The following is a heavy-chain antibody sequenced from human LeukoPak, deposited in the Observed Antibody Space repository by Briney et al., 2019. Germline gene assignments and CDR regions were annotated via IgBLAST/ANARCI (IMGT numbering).Heavy chain of an antibody. CDR3: AKWGDYDILTGYYVSDF. Sequence: PGGSLRLSCAASGFTLSTYEMTWVRQAPGKGLEWVSAITGSGDTTYYADSVKGRFTISRDNSKNTLYVEMNTLRAEDTAVYYCAKWGDYDILTGYYVSDFWGQGTLVTVSS. V-gene: IGHV3-23*01. CDR1: GFTLSTYE. D-gene: IGHD3-9*01. J-gene: IGHJ4*02. CDR2: ITGSGDTT.